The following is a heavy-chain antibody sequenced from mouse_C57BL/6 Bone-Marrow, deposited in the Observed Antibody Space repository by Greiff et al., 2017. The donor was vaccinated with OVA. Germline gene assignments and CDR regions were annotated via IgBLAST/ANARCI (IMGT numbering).Heavy chain of an antibody. V-gene: IGHV1-59*01. D-gene: IGHD2-4*01. CDR3: GTDYDYSFAY. CDR2: IDPSDSYT. CDR1: GYTFTSYW. Sequence: VQLQQPGAELVRPGTSVKLPCKASGYTFTSYWVPWVKQRPGQGLEWIGVIDPSDSYTNYNQKFKGKATLTVDTSSSTAYMQLSSLTSEDSAVYYCGTDYDYSFAYWGQGTLVTVSA. J-gene: IGHJ3*01.